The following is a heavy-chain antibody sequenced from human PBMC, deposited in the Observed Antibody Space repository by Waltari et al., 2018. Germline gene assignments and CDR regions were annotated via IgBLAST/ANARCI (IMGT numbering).Heavy chain of an antibody. CDR3: ARADFWGGFYFDY. D-gene: IGHD3-3*01. J-gene: IGHJ4*02. V-gene: IGHV3-53*04. CDR2: IYSGGGT. Sequence: EVQLVESGGGLVQPGGSLRLSCAVSGFSVSNNYMTWVRQTPGKGLGWVSGIYSGGGTCHADSWKGRFAISRHDSRNTLNLQMDSLRVEDTAIYFCARADFWGGFYFDYWGLGTLVTVSS. CDR1: GFSVSNNY.